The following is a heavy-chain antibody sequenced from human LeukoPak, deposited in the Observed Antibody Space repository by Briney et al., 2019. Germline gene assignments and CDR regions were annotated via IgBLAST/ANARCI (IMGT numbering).Heavy chain of an antibody. D-gene: IGHD3-22*01. CDR2: INPNTGGT. CDR3: ARVYSMTVVERRAYSLAY. V-gene: IGHV1-2*02. CDR1: GDTFTGLY. Sequence: GAAVKVSCKTAGDTFTGLYLHWVRQAPGQGLEWRGRINPNTGGTNFTQMFQGRVNMTRDTSIKTAYMELGRLRSDDKAVYYCARVYSMTVVERRAYSLAYWGQGTLVTVSS. J-gene: IGHJ4*02.